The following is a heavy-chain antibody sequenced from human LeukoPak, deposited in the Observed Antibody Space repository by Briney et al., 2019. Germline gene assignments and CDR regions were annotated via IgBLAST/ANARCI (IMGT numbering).Heavy chain of an antibody. D-gene: IGHD3-10*01. CDR2: ISSSGSTI. Sequence: GGSLRLSCAASGFTFSDYYMSWIRQAPGKGLEWVSYISSSGSTIYYADSVKGRFTISRDNAKNSLYLQMNSLRAEDTAVYYCARAGQGNYYGSGSYYKPYYYYYYYMDVWGKGTTVTVSS. CDR1: GFTFSDYY. CDR3: ARAGQGNYYGSGSYYKPYYYYYYYMDV. V-gene: IGHV3-11*04. J-gene: IGHJ6*03.